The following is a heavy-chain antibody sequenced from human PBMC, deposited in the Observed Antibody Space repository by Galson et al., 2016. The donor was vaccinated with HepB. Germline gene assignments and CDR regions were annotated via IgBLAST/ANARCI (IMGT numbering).Heavy chain of an antibody. CDR3: ATSDRFAPINYYYYALDV. CDR2: LQGDDRNT. CDR1: GLSFSFSTYN. Sequence: SLRLSCAASGLSFSFSTYNTHWVRQAPGLGLEWVAFLQGDDRNTYYADSVRGRFTVSRDNANNLLYLQMNSLRAEDTAVYYCATSDRFAPINYYYYALDVWGQGTTVTVSS. J-gene: IGHJ6*02. D-gene: IGHD2-21*01. V-gene: IGHV3-30*07.